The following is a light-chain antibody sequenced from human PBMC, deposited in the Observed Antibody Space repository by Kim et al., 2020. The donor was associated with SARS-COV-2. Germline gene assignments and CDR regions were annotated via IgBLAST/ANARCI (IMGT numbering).Light chain of an antibody. CDR3: QAWERSTAT. V-gene: IGLV3-1*01. Sequence: SYELTQPPSVSVSPGQTASISCSGDKLGNKYAYWYQQKPGQSPILVIYQDAKRPSGIPERFSGSNSGNTATLTITGTQAMDEADYYCQAWERSTATFGGGTQLTVL. J-gene: IGLJ2*01. CDR1: KLGNKY. CDR2: QDA.